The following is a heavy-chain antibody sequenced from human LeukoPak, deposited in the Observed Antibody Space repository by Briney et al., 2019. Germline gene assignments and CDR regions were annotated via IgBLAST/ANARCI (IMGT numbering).Heavy chain of an antibody. J-gene: IGHJ4*02. CDR2: ISSSSSYI. V-gene: IGHV3-21*01. CDR3: AKDLWGSSGWPVGY. CDR1: GFTFSSYS. Sequence: GGSLRLSCAASGFTFSSYSMNWVRQAPGKGLEWVSSISSSSSYIYYADSVKGRFTISRDNAKNSLYLQMNSLRAEDTAVYYCAKDLWGSSGWPVGYWGQGTLVTVSS. D-gene: IGHD6-19*01.